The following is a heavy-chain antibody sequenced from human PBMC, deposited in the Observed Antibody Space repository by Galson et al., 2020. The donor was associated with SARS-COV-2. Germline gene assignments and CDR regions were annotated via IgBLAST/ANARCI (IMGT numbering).Heavy chain of an antibody. CDR3: ARNGRDWSGGICYGAEYCQH. CDR1: GYSFNDYY. Sequence: AGGSLRLSCAASGYSFNDYYMTWIRQAPGKGLEWVSYISSSGRYTNYADSVKGRFTISRDNAKESQYLEMNSLRAEDTAVYYCARNGRDWSGGICYGAEYCQHWGQGTLVIVSA. D-gene: IGHD2-15*01. J-gene: IGHJ1*01. V-gene: IGHV3-11*06. CDR2: ISSSGRYT.